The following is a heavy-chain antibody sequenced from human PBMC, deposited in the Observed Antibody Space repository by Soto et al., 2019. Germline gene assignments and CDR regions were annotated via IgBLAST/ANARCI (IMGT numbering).Heavy chain of an antibody. Sequence: GASVKVSCKASGYTFTSYAMHWVRQAPGQRLEWMGWINAGNGNTNFSQQLQGRVTITTDTSTSTAYMELRSLRSDDTAVYYCAREAPRRKSSFQHWGQGTLVTVSS. CDR1: GYTFTSYA. V-gene: IGHV1-3*01. CDR2: INAGNGNT. CDR3: AREAPRRKSSFQH. J-gene: IGHJ1*01.